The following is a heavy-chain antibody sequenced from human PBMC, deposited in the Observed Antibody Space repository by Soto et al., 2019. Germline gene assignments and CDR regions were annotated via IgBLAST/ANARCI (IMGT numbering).Heavy chain of an antibody. J-gene: IGHJ5*02. V-gene: IGHV3-9*01. D-gene: IGHD3-10*01. CDR2: ISWNSGSI. CDR1: GFTFDDYA. Sequence: GGSLRLSCAASGFTFDDYAMHWVRQAPGKGLEWVSGISWNSGSIGYADSVKGRFTISRDNAKNSLYLQMNSLRAEDTALYYCAKDTGLIYYGSGSYLYNWFDPWGQGTLVTVSS. CDR3: AKDTGLIYYGSGSYLYNWFDP.